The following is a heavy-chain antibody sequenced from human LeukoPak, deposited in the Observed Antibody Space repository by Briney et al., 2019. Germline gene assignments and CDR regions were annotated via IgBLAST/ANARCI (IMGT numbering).Heavy chain of an antibody. CDR3: AKEKGFLEWFYDH. CDR2: INPNSGAT. V-gene: IGHV1-2*02. CDR1: GYTFTDYY. J-gene: IGHJ4*02. Sequence: ASVKVSCKASGYTFTDYYMHWVRQAPGQGLEWMGWINPNSGATKYAQKFQGRVTMTRDTSISTAYMELSRLRSDDTAVYYCAKEKGFLEWFYDHWGQGTLVTVSS. D-gene: IGHD3-3*01.